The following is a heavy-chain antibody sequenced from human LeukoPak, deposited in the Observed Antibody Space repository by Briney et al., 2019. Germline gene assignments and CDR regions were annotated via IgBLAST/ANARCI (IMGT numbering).Heavy chain of an antibody. Sequence: GGSLTLSCAASGFTFSSFDMHWVRQPTGQGLEWVSTIGTASDTYSPGSVEGRFTLSRDNAKNSLYLQMNSLTAGDTAVYYCARGPPRGKYYYMDVWGKGTTVTVSS. CDR2: IGTASDT. CDR3: ARGPPRGKYYYMDV. CDR1: GFTFSSFD. V-gene: IGHV3-13*01. J-gene: IGHJ6*03. D-gene: IGHD1-1*01.